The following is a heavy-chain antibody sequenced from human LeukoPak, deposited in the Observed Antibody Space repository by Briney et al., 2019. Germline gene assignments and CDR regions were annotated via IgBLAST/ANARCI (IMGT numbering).Heavy chain of an antibody. V-gene: IGHV3-72*01. Sequence: GGSLRLSCAASGFTFSDHYMDWIRQAPGKGLEWAARIRNKANSYTTEYAASVEGRFTISRDDSKNSLYLRMNSLKTEDTAVYYCARYQLPVRYFDFWGQGTLVTVSS. CDR2: IRNKANSYTT. J-gene: IGHJ4*02. CDR1: GFTFSDHY. CDR3: ARYQLPVRYFDF. D-gene: IGHD2-2*01.